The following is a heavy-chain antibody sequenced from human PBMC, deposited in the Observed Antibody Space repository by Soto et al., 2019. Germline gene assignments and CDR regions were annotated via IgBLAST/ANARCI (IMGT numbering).Heavy chain of an antibody. Sequence: QLQLQESGPGLVKPSETLSLTCTVSGDSVTISDYYWGWIRQPPGKGLEWIGSIHYSGSTYYNPSLKSRGTISGVTSKKPFSLKLTSVTAADAAVYYCAAHDSGGYYAEYWGQGTLVTVSA. CDR3: AAHDSGGYYAEY. V-gene: IGHV4-39*01. D-gene: IGHD3-22*01. CDR2: IHYSGST. CDR1: GDSVTISDYY. J-gene: IGHJ4*02.